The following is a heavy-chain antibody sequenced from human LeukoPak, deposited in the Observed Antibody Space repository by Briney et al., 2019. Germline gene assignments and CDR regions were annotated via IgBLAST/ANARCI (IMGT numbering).Heavy chain of an antibody. CDR1: GYTFPNYW. D-gene: IGHD3-22*01. CDR2: IYPGDSNT. CDR3: ARFAYGSDYFPGHY. V-gene: IGHV5-51*01. Sequence: SCKGSGYTFPNYWIGWVRQMPGKGLEWMGIIYPGDSNTRYSPSFQGQVTISADKSISTAYLQWSSLKASDTAMYYCARFAYGSDYFPGHYWGQGTLVTVSS. J-gene: IGHJ4*02.